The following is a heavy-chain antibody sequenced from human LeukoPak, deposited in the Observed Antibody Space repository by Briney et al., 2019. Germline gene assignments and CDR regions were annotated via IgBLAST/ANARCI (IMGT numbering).Heavy chain of an antibody. D-gene: IGHD6-13*01. J-gene: IGHJ6*04. CDR3: ARRSGTGISIYYYYGMDV. CDR1: GGTFSSYA. Sequence: GASVKVSCKASGGTFSSYAISWVRQAPGQGLEWMGGIIPIFGTANYAQKFQGRVTITADKSTSTAYMELSSLRSEDTAVYYCARRSGTGISIYYYYGMDVWGKGTTVTVSS. CDR2: IIPIFGTA. V-gene: IGHV1-69*06.